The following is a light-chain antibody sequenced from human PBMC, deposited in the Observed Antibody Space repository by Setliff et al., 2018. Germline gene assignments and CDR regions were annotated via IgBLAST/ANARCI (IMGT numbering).Light chain of an antibody. V-gene: IGLV2-14*03. J-gene: IGLJ1*01. CDR1: SADIFDYNY. Sequence: QSALTQPPSASGSPGQSVTISCTGPSADIFDYNYVSWYQQHAGKAPKLIIYDVSNRPSGVSNRFSGSKAGNTASLTISGLQADDEADCYCSSYTSSSTYVFGTGTKVTVL. CDR3: SSYTSSSTYV. CDR2: DVS.